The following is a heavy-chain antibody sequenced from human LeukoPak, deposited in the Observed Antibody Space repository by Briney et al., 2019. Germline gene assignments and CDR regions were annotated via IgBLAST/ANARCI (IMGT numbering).Heavy chain of an antibody. V-gene: IGHV3-30*18. D-gene: IGHD2-2*02. CDR2: ISYDGSNK. Sequence: PGRSLRLSCAASGFTFSSYGMHWVRQAPGKGLEWVAVISYDGSNKYYVDSVKGRFTISRDNSKNTLYLQMNSLRAEDTAVYYCAKDKAIGDDYYYYYGMDVWGQGTTVTVSS. J-gene: IGHJ6*02. CDR1: GFTFSSYG. CDR3: AKDKAIGDDYYYYYGMDV.